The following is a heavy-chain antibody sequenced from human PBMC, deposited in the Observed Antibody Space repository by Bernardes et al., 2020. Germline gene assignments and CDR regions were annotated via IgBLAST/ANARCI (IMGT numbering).Heavy chain of an antibody. V-gene: IGHV5-51*01. CDR1: GYSFTTYW. J-gene: IGHJ4*02. Sequence: GASLKISCKGSGYSFTTYWIVWVRQMPGKGLEWMGIIYPSDSDTKYSPSFQGQVTISADKSISTAYLQWSSPKALDTAMYYCARGYYFDYWGQGTLVTVSS. CDR2: IYPSDSDT. CDR3: ARGYYFDY.